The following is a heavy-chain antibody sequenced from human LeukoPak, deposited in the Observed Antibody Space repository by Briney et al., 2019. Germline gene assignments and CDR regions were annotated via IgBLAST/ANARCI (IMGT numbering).Heavy chain of an antibody. J-gene: IGHJ4*02. Sequence: GGSLRLSCAASGFTFSNYDMHWVRQVTGKGLEWVSHIGTGTDTHYSDSVKGRFTISRENAQNSLYLQMNNLRAGDTAVYYCARDHQGNSFSSIDYWGQGTLVTVSS. V-gene: IGHV3-13*01. CDR3: ARDHQGNSFSSIDY. D-gene: IGHD4-23*01. CDR1: GFTFSNYD. CDR2: IGTGTDT.